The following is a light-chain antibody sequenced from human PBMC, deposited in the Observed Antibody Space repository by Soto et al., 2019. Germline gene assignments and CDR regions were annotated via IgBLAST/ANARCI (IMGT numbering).Light chain of an antibody. Sequence: IQMTQSPSTLSASVGDRVTITCRASQSVSIWLAWYQQKPGKAPKVLIYKASTLESGVPSRFSGSGSGTEFTLTISSLQPEDSATYYCQQYNAYWTFGQGTKVEI. CDR1: QSVSIW. J-gene: IGKJ1*01. CDR3: QQYNAYWT. V-gene: IGKV1-5*03. CDR2: KAS.